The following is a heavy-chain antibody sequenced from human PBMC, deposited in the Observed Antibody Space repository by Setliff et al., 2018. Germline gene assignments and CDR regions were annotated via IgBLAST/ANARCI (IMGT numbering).Heavy chain of an antibody. V-gene: IGHV1-46*01. Sequence: SVKVSCTASGYTFTSYYIHWVRQAPGQGLEWMGIISPSDGSTTYAQKFQGRVTVTRDTSTSTVYMELSSLRSEDTAVYYCARGLQRISGYFYYYYMGVWGKGTTVTVSS. D-gene: IGHD2-15*01. J-gene: IGHJ6*03. CDR1: GYTFTSYY. CDR3: ARGLQRISGYFYYYYMGV. CDR2: ISPSDGST.